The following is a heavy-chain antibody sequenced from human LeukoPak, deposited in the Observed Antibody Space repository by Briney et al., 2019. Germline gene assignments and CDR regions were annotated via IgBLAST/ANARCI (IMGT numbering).Heavy chain of an antibody. CDR2: ISSTSGYI. D-gene: IGHD2-8*02. Sequence: PGGSLRLSCAASGFTFSSYTMDWVRQAPGKGLEWVSSISSTSGYITYTDSVKGRFTISRDNAKNSLFLQMNSLRAEDTAVYYCARDGYRIGGACPTINWGQGTLVTVSS. J-gene: IGHJ4*02. V-gene: IGHV3-21*01. CDR3: ARDGYRIGGACPTIN. CDR1: GFTFSSYT.